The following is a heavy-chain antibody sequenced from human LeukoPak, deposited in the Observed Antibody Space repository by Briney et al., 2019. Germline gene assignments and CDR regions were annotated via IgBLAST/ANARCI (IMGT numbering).Heavy chain of an antibody. V-gene: IGHV3-23*01. CDR2: ISGSGGST. D-gene: IGHD3-22*01. J-gene: IGHJ4*02. CDR3: AKEGDYDSSGYYYY. Sequence: PGGSLRLSCAASGFTFDDYAMSWVRQAPGKGLEWVSAISGSGGSTYYADSVKGRFTISRDNSKNTLYLQMNSLRAEDTAVYYCAKEGDYDSSGYYYYWGQGTLVTVSS. CDR1: GFTFDDYA.